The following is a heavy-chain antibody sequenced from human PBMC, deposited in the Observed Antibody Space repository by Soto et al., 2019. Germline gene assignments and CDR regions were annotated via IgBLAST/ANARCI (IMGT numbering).Heavy chain of an antibody. CDR1: GFSFNNAW. Sequence: GGSLRLSCEASGFSFNNAWMNWVRQAPGKGLEWVGRIKSKIDGETTDFAAPVKGRFSISRDDSKNTLYLQMNSLKTEDTAVYYCLGFCSDSSCDGMFYWGQGTLVTVSS. J-gene: IGHJ4*02. CDR2: IKSKIDGETT. V-gene: IGHV3-15*07. D-gene: IGHD2-15*01. CDR3: LGFCSDSSCDGMFY.